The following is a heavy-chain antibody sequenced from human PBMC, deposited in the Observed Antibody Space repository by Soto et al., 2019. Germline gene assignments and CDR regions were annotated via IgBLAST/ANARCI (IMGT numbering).Heavy chain of an antibody. J-gene: IGHJ3*02. Sequence: GGSLRLSCAASGFTVSSNYMSWVRQAPGKGPEWVSVIYSGGSTYYADSVKGRFTISRDNSKNTLYLQMNSLRAEDTAVYYCARTSYYYDSSGSPEAFDIWGQGTMVTVSS. CDR2: IYSGGST. CDR3: ARTSYYYDSSGSPEAFDI. V-gene: IGHV3-53*01. CDR1: GFTVSSNY. D-gene: IGHD3-22*01.